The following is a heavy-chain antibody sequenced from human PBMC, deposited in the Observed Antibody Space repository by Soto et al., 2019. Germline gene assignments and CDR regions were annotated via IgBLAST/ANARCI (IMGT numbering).Heavy chain of an antibody. J-gene: IGHJ3*02. V-gene: IGHV1-18*01. CDR1: GYTFTSYG. CDR2: ISADNGNT. D-gene: IGHD2-8*01. Sequence: ASVKVSCKASGYTFTSYGISWVRQAPGQGLEWMGWISADNGNTNYAQKFQGRVTMTEDTSTDTAYMELSSLRSEDTAVYYCATVTPFIVLMVYAPSLYPNDAFDIWGQGTMVTVSS. CDR3: ATVTPFIVLMVYAPSLYPNDAFDI.